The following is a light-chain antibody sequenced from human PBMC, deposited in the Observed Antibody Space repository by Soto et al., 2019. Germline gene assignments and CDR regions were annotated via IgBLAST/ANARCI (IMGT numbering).Light chain of an antibody. CDR3: RSYTTSNTRQIV. J-gene: IGLJ1*01. V-gene: IGLV2-14*01. CDR2: DVS. CDR1: SSDVGGYNY. Sequence: QSARAQPASVSGSPGQSITISCTGTSSDVGGYNYVSWYQQHPGKAPKFMIYDVSNRPSGVSNRFSGSKSGNTASLTISGLQAEDEADYYCRSYTTSNTRQIVFGTGT.